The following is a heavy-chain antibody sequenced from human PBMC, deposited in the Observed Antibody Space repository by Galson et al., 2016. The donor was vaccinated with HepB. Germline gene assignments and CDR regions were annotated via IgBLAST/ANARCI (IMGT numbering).Heavy chain of an antibody. J-gene: IGHJ5*02. V-gene: IGHV5-51*01. D-gene: IGHD1-26*01. Sequence: QSGAEVKKPGESLKISCLGSGDIFRSHWIAWVRQKPGKGLEWMGLIYPGDSDTKYSPSFQGRVTISADKSLSTAYLQWSSLKASDTGTYYCASQRFSGSYGGCDRWGQGTQVTVSS. CDR1: GDIFRSHW. CDR2: IYPGDSDT. CDR3: ASQRFSGSYGGCDR.